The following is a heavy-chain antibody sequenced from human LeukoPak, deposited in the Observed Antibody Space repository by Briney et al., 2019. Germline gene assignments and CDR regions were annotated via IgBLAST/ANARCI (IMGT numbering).Heavy chain of an antibody. CDR3: ARGSAGEGGYSVEGGYFQH. CDR1: GYTFTSYG. V-gene: IGHV1-18*01. D-gene: IGHD5-24*01. Sequence: ASVKVSCKASGYTFTSYGISWVRQAPGQGLEWMGWISAYNGNTSYAQKFQGRVTMTRDMSTSTVYMEVSSLRSEDTAVYYCARGSAGEGGYSVEGGYFQHWGQGTLVTVSS. CDR2: ISAYNGNT. J-gene: IGHJ1*01.